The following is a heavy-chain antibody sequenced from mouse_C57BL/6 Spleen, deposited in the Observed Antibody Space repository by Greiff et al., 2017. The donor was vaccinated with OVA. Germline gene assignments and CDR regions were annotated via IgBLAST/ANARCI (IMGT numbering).Heavy chain of an antibody. CDR2: IRYKANGYTT. CDR1: GFTFTDYY. CDR3: ARSTVVAHFDY. Sequence: EVQVVESGGGLVQPGGSLSLSCAASGFTFTDYYMSWVRQPPGKALEWLGFIRYKANGYTTEYSASVKGRFTISRDNSPSILYLQMNALRAEDGAAYYCARSTVVAHFDYWGQGTTLTVSA. D-gene: IGHD1-1*01. V-gene: IGHV7-3*01. J-gene: IGHJ2*01.